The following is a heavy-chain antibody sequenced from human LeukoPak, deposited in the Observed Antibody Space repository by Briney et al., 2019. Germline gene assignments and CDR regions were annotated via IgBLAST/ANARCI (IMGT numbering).Heavy chain of an antibody. CDR3: SRNDLVDFDY. Sequence: GQSLRLSCATSGFAFDDFAMSWVRQPAGKGLEWVGFIRRRAYGGAAEYAASVKGRFIISRDDSKGIAYLQMNSLKTEDTAVYYCSRNDLVDFDYWGQGSRVIVPP. J-gene: IGHJ4*02. CDR1: GFAFDDFA. D-gene: IGHD1-1*01. CDR2: IRRRAYGGAA. V-gene: IGHV3-49*04.